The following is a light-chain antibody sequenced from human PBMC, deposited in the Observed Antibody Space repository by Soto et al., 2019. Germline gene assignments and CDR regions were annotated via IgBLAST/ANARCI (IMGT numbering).Light chain of an antibody. V-gene: IGKV1-39*01. CDR1: ETISTF. J-gene: IGKJ5*01. CDR2: AAS. Sequence: DIQMTQSPSSLSASVGDRVTLTCRASETISTFLNWYQHKTGRAPKLLIYAASRLQSGVPSRFSGSGSGTDFTLTINGLQPEDFASYYCQQSYSLSPITFGQGTRLQI. CDR3: QQSYSLSPIT.